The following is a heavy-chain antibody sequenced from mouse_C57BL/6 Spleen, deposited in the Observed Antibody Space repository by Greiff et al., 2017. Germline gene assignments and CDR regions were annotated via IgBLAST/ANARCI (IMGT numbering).Heavy chain of an antibody. CDR1: GYAFTNYL. Sequence: VQLQQSGAELVRPGTSVKVSCKASGYAFTNYLIEWVKQRPGQGLEWIGVINPGSGGTNYNEKFKGKATLTADKSSSTAYMQLSSLTSEDSAVYCCARDWDGFGDWGQGTLVTVAA. CDR2: INPGSGGT. J-gene: IGHJ3*01. D-gene: IGHD4-1*01. CDR3: ARDWDGFGD. V-gene: IGHV1-54*01.